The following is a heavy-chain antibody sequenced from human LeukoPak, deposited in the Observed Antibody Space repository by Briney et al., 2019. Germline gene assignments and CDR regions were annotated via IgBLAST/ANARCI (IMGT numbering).Heavy chain of an antibody. D-gene: IGHD3-3*01. CDR2: ISYDGSNK. Sequence: GGSLRLSCVASGLTFSSYAMHWVRQAPGKGLEWVAVISYDGSNKYYADSVKGRFTISRDNSKNTLYLQMNSLGAEDTAVYYCARVAGPYDFWSGDYGMDVWGQGTTVTVSS. J-gene: IGHJ6*02. CDR3: ARVAGPYDFWSGDYGMDV. CDR1: GLTFSSYA. V-gene: IGHV3-30-3*01.